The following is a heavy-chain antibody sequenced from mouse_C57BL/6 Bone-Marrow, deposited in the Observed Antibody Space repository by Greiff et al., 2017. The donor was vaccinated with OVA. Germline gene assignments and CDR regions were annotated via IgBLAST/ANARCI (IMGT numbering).Heavy chain of an antibody. CDR1: GFSFNTYA. Sequence: EVQLVESGGGLVQPKGSLKLSCAASGFSFNTYAMNWVRQAPGKGLEWVARIRSKSNNYATYYADSVKDRFTISRDDSESMLYLQMNNLKTEDTAMYYCVRHANYGSRSWFAYWGQGTLVTVSA. D-gene: IGHD1-1*01. V-gene: IGHV10-1*01. CDR3: VRHANYGSRSWFAY. J-gene: IGHJ3*01. CDR2: IRSKSNNYAT.